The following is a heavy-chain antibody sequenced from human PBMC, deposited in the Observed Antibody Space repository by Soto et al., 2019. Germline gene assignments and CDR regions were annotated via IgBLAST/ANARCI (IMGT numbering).Heavy chain of an antibody. V-gene: IGHV1-58*01. CDR2: IVVGSGNT. Sequence: SGKVSCKASGFTFTSSAVQWVRQARGQRLEWIGWIVVGSGNTNYAQKFQERVTITRDMSTSTAYMELSSLRSEDTAVYYCAADKTTVTTSYYYGMDVWGQGTTVTVSS. CDR3: AADKTTVTTSYYYGMDV. J-gene: IGHJ6*02. D-gene: IGHD4-4*01. CDR1: GFTFTSSA.